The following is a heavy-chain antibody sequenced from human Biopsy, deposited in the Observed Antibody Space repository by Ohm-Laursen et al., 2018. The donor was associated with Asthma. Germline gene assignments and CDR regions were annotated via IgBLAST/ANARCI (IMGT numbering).Heavy chain of an antibody. CDR2: IYYSGST. D-gene: IGHD4-17*01. Sequence: SQTLSLTCTVYGGYLTGHYWNWIRQPPGKGLEWIGYIYYSGSTYYNPSLKSRVSISLDTSKNQFSLSLTSVTAADTAVYYCARTTYGDDGFDPWGQGTQVTVSS. V-gene: IGHV4-31*03. CDR1: GGYLTGHY. J-gene: IGHJ5*02. CDR3: ARTTYGDDGFDP.